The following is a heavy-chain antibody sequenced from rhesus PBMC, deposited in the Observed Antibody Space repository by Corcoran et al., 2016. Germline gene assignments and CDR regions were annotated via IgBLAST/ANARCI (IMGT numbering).Heavy chain of an antibody. CDR2: IDSSRTT. CDR1: GGSISGYW. V-gene: IGHV4-160*01. Sequence: QLQLQESGPGLVKSSETLSLTCAVSGGSISGYWWSWIRLPPGKGLEWTGRIDSSRTTNYNPTRKGRCTMSRDTSKNQCSLKLSSVTAAYTAVYYCARDGSGFYYGLDSWGQGVVVTVSS. CDR3: ARDGSGFYYGLDS. J-gene: IGHJ6*01. D-gene: IGHD2-21*01.